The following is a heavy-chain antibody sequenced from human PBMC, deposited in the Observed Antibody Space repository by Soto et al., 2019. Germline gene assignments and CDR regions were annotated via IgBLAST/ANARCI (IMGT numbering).Heavy chain of an antibody. CDR3: ARARDIAVAGTGGFDY. J-gene: IGHJ4*02. D-gene: IGHD6-19*01. Sequence: EVQLVESGGGLVQPGGSLRLSCAASGFTLSNYSMKWVRQAPGKGLEWVSYISSSSSTIYYADSVKGRFTISRDNAKNSLYLQMNSLRDEDTAVYYCARARDIAVAGTGGFDYWGQGTLVTVSS. V-gene: IGHV3-48*02. CDR1: GFTLSNYS. CDR2: ISSSSSTI.